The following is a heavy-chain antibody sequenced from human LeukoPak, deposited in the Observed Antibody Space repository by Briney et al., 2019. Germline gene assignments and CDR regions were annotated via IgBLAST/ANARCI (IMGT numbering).Heavy chain of an antibody. CDR1: GFTFSSYA. V-gene: IGHV3-23*01. J-gene: IGHJ4*02. Sequence: PGGSLRLSCAASGFTFSSYAMSWVRQAPGKGLECVSAISGSGGSTYYADSVKGRFTISRDNSKNTLYLPMNSLRAEDTAVYYCAKDGSLIPRIVGATPYFDYWGQGTLVTVSS. D-gene: IGHD1-26*01. CDR3: AKDGSLIPRIVGATPYFDY. CDR2: ISGSGGST.